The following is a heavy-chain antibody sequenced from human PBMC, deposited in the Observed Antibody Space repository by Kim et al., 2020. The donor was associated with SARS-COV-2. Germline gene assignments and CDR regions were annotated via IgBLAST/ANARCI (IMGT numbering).Heavy chain of an antibody. CDR2: IYSGGSST. V-gene: IGHV3-23*03. Sequence: GGSLRLSCAAPGFTFSSYAMSWVRQAPGKGLEWVSVIYSGGSSTYYADSVKGRFTISRDNTKNTLYLQMKSLRAEDTAVYYCAKWLTAYAFDIWGQGTMVTVSS. CDR1: GFTFSSYA. J-gene: IGHJ3*02. D-gene: IGHD2-21*02. CDR3: AKWLTAYAFDI.